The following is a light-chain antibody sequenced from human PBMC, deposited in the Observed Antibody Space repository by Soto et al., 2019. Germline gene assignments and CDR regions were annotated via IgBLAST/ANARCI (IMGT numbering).Light chain of an antibody. J-gene: IGKJ1*01. CDR1: QTLLHSNGYNY. CDR2: LGS. CDR3: MQSLQTPWT. V-gene: IGKV2-28*01. Sequence: DIVMTQSPLSLPVTPGEPASISCRSSQTLLHSNGYNYLDWYLQKPGQPPQLLISLGSNRASGVSDKMSGSGSGTDFTLKISRVEAEDVGVYYCMQSLQTPWTFGQGTNVGIK.